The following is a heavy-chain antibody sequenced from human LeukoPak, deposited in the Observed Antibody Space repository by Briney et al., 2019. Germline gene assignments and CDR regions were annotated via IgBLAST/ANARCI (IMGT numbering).Heavy chain of an antibody. CDR1: GFTFSSYA. Sequence: QPGGSLRLSCAASGFTFSSYAMSWVRQAPGKGLEWVSVIYSGGSTYYADSVKGRFTISRDNSKNTLYLQMNSLRAEDTAVYYCARGLNFDYWGQGTLVTVSS. J-gene: IGHJ4*02. V-gene: IGHV3-66*01. CDR3: ARGLNFDY. CDR2: IYSGGST. D-gene: IGHD2-8*01.